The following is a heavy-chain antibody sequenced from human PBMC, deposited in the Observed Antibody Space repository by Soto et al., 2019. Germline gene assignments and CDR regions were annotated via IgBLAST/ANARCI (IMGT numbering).Heavy chain of an antibody. CDR3: ARASMVRGVPPPPD. V-gene: IGHV1-69*02. CDR1: GGTFSSYT. D-gene: IGHD3-10*01. CDR2: IIPIRGIA. Sequence: QVQLVQSGAEVKKPGSSVKVSCKAAGGTFSSYTISWVRQAPGQGLEWMGRIIPIRGIANYAQKFQGRVTITADKSTSTAYMELSSLRSEDTAVYYCARASMVRGVPPPPDWGQGTLVTVSS. J-gene: IGHJ4*02.